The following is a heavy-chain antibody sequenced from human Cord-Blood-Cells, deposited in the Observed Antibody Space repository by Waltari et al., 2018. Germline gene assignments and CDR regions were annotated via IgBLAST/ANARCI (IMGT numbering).Heavy chain of an antibody. CDR3: ARDGGYCSGGSCYFDY. Sequence: QVQLQESGPGLVKPSGTLSLTCAVSGGSISSSNWWSWVRQPPGKGLEWIGEIYHSGSANYSPSLKSRVTISVDKSKNQFSLKLSSVTAADTAVYYCARDGGYCSGGSCYFDYWGQGTLVTVSS. CDR2: IYHSGSA. D-gene: IGHD2-15*01. J-gene: IGHJ4*02. V-gene: IGHV4-4*02. CDR1: GGSISSSNW.